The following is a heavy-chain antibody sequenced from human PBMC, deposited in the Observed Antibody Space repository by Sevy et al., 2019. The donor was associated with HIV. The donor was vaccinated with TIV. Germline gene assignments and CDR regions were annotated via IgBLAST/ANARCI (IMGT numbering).Heavy chain of an antibody. CDR1: GGSFNNYD. V-gene: IGHV4-34*01. Sequence: SETLSLTCGIYGGSFNNYDWSWIHQPPGKGLEWIGEVTHSGSTNYNPSLKSRPTMSLDTSKNQFSLKLTSVTAADTAVYYCARWRGTRVTMMVVVTTGYFDYWGQGTLVTVSS. CDR3: ARWRGTRVTMMVVVTTGYFDY. CDR2: VTHSGST. J-gene: IGHJ4*02. D-gene: IGHD3-22*01.